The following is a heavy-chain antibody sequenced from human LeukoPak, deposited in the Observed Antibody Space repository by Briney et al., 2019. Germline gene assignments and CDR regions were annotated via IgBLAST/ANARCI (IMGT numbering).Heavy chain of an antibody. D-gene: IGHD3-16*01. CDR2: IYYSGST. CDR3: ARDGVVFDAFDI. Sequence: SETLSLTCTVSGGSISSYYWSWIRQPPGKGLEWIGYIYYSGSTNYNPSLKSRVTISVDTSKNQFSLKLSSVAAADTAVYYCARDGVVFDAFDIWGQGTMVTVSS. J-gene: IGHJ3*02. V-gene: IGHV4-59*01. CDR1: GGSISSYY.